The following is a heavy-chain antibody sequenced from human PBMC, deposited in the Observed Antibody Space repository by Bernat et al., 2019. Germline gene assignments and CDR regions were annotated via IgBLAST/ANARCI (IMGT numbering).Heavy chain of an antibody. CDR3: AKDSGIAVTSTGWFDP. Sequence: QVQLVESGGGVVQPGRSLRLSCAASGFTFSSYGMHWVRQAPGKGLEWVAVISYAGTNKYYADSVKGRFTISRDNSKNTLYLQMNSLRADDTAVYYCAKDSGIAVTSTGWFDPWGQGTLVIVSS. J-gene: IGHJ5*02. CDR2: ISYAGTNK. D-gene: IGHD6-19*01. CDR1: GFTFSSYG. V-gene: IGHV3-30*18.